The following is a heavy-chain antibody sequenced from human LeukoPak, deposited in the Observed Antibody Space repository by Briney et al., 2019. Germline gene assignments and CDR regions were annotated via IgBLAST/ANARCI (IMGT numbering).Heavy chain of an antibody. CDR1: GFTLDDYA. CDR2: ISWNSGSI. CDR3: AKGSGEWLIPDPIDY. Sequence: PGRSLRLSCAASGFTLDDYAMHWVRHAPGKGLEWVSGISWNSGSIGYADSVKGRFTISRDNAKNSLYLQMNSLRAEDMALYYCAKGSGEWLIPDPIDYWGQGTLVTVSS. D-gene: IGHD6-19*01. V-gene: IGHV3-9*03. J-gene: IGHJ4*02.